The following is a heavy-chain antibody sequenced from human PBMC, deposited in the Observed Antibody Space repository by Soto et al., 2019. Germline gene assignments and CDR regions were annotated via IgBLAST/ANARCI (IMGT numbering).Heavy chain of an antibody. CDR2: ISDSGSNT. CDR1: GFTFSTCA. D-gene: IGHD4-4*01. J-gene: IGHJ2*01. V-gene: IGHV3-23*01. Sequence: EVQLLESGGGLLQPGGSLRLSCAASGFTFSTCALSWVRQAPGKGLEWVSGISDSGSNTYYADSVKGRFAISRDNSKNTLYLQMNSLRAEDTAIYYFAKDLSRPVSNTLGYFDLWGRGTLVTVSS. CDR3: AKDLSRPVSNTLGYFDL.